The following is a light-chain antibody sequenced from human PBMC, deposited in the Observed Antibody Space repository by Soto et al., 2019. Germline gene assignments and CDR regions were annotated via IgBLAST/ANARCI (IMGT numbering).Light chain of an antibody. J-gene: IGKJ3*01. V-gene: IGKV3-20*01. CDR3: QQYCSSLFT. CDR1: QSVSSST. CDR2: GAS. Sequence: EIVLTQSPGTLSLSPGERATLSCRASQSVSSSTLAWYQQKPGQAPRLLIYGASSRATGIPARFSGSGSGTDFTLTISKLEPEDFAVYYCQQYCSSLFTFGPGTTVDIK.